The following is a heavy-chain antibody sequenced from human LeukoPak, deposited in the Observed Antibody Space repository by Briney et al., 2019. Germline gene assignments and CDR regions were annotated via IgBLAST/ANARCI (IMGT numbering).Heavy chain of an antibody. Sequence: SVKVSCKAPGGTFSSYAISWVRQAPGQGLEWVGGIIPIFGTANYAQKFQGRVTITTDESTSTAYMELSSLRSEDTAVYYCAKTKIQLWHYFDYWGQGTLVTVSS. CDR1: GGTFSSYA. V-gene: IGHV1-69*05. CDR3: AKTKIQLWHYFDY. D-gene: IGHD5-18*01. J-gene: IGHJ4*02. CDR2: IIPIFGTA.